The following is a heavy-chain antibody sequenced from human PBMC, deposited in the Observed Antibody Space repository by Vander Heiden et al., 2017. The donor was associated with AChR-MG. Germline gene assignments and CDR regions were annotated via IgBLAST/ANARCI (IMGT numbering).Heavy chain of an antibody. Sequence: QVQLVQSGAEVKKPGSSVKVSCKVSGVTFSSYAISWVGQAPGQGLEWMGGIIPIFGTANYAQKFQGRVTITADESTSTAYMELSSLRSEDTAVYYCAREAPEKGGGGYWGQGTLVTVSS. CDR1: GVTFSSYA. CDR2: IIPIFGTA. D-gene: IGHD3-16*01. V-gene: IGHV1-69*01. CDR3: AREAPEKGGGGY. J-gene: IGHJ4*02.